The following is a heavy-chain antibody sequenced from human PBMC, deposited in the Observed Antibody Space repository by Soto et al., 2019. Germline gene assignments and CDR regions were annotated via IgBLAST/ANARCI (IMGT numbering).Heavy chain of an antibody. CDR2: IIPIFGTA. V-gene: IGHV1-69*01. Sequence: QVQLVQSGAEVKKPGSSVKVSCKASGGTFSSYAISWVRQAPGQGLEWMGGIIPIFGTANYAQKFQGRVTITADESTSTAYMELSSLRSEDTAGYYCASSGFGELPLDHWFDPWGQGTLVTVSS. J-gene: IGHJ5*02. CDR1: GGTFSSYA. CDR3: ASSGFGELPLDHWFDP. D-gene: IGHD3-10*01.